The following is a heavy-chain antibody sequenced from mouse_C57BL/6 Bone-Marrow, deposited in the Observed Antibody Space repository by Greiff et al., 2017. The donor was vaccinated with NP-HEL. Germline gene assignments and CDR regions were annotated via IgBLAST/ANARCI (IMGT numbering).Heavy chain of an antibody. D-gene: IGHD1-1*01. CDR3: TRRNYGGFAY. CDR1: GYTFTDYE. J-gene: IGHJ3*01. V-gene: IGHV1-15*01. CDR2: IDPETGGT. Sequence: VKLMESGAELVRPGASVTLSCKASGYTFTDYEMHWVKQTPVHGLEWIGAIDPETGGTAYNQKFKGKAILTADKSSSTAYMELRSLTSEDSAVYYCTRRNYGGFAYWGQGTLVTVSA.